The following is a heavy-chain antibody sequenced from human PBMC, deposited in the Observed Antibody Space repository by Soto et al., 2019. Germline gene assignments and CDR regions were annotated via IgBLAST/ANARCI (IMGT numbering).Heavy chain of an antibody. Sequence: QVQLQQWGAGLLKPSETLSLTCAVYGGSFSGYYWSWIRQPPGKGLEWIGEINHSGSTNYNPSLKSRVTISVDTSKNQFSLKVSSVTAADTAVYYCARGVAKVVTSYFDYWGQGTLVTVSS. V-gene: IGHV4-34*01. CDR1: GGSFSGYY. CDR2: INHSGST. CDR3: ARGVAKVVTSYFDY. J-gene: IGHJ4*02. D-gene: IGHD5-12*01.